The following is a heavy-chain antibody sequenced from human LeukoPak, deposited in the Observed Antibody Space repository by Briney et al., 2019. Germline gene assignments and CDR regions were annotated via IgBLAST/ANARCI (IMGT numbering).Heavy chain of an antibody. CDR3: AKDAAAYSSGGYFDY. D-gene: IGHD6-19*01. Sequence: GGSLRLSCAASGFTFSSYGMHGVRQAPGKGLEWVAVIWYDGSNKYYADSVKGRFTISRDNSKNTLYLQMNSLRAEDTAVYYCAKDAAAYSSGGYFDYWGQGTLVTVSS. CDR1: GFTFSSYG. J-gene: IGHJ4*02. CDR2: IWYDGSNK. V-gene: IGHV3-33*06.